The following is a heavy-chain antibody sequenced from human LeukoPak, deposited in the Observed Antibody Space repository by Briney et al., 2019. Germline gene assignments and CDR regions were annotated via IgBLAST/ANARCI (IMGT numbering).Heavy chain of an antibody. V-gene: IGHV4-61*05. Sequence: SETLSLTCTVSGGSISSSSYYWGWIRQPPGKGLEWIGYIYYSGSTNYNPSLKSRVIISVDTSKNQFSLKLSSVTAADTAVYYCARSGDPIVVVPAAIQVTGDSGEDWYFDLWGRGTLVTVSS. J-gene: IGHJ2*01. D-gene: IGHD2-2*02. CDR2: IYYSGST. CDR3: ARSGDPIVVVPAAIQVTGDSGEDWYFDL. CDR1: GGSISSSSYY.